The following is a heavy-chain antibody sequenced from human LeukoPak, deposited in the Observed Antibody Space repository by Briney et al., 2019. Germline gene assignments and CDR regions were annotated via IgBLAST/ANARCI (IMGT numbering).Heavy chain of an antibody. CDR2: ISDSGVTA. Sequence: PGGSLRLSCVVSGFTFSNYAMSWVRQAPGQGLDWVSAISDSGVTAYYADSVKGRFTISRDNSKNTLYLQMNSLRAEDTAVYYCAKLNVATIVATTFFDYWGQGTLVTVSS. CDR1: GFTFSNYA. D-gene: IGHD5-12*01. V-gene: IGHV3-23*01. J-gene: IGHJ4*02. CDR3: AKLNVATIVATTFFDY.